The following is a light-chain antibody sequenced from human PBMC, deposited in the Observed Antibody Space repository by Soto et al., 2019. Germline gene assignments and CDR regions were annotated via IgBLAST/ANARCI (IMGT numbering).Light chain of an antibody. Sequence: DIVLTQSPGTLSLSPGESATLSCRASQIVSNNFVAWYQQIPGQAPRLLIYDASSRATGIPDRFSGSGSGTGFTLTISRLEPEDFSLYSCQQYAYSPFTFGQGNKLEIK. J-gene: IGKJ2*01. V-gene: IGKV3-20*01. CDR1: QIVSNNF. CDR2: DAS. CDR3: QQYAYSPFT.